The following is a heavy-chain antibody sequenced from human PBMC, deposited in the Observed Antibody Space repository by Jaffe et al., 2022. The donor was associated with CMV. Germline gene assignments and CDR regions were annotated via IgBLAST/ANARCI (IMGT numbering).Heavy chain of an antibody. J-gene: IGHJ3*02. CDR1: GYTFINYG. D-gene: IGHD4-17*01. CDR3: ARDHWRTTVTIDSFDI. CDR2: ISPYSGNT. Sequence: QVHLVQSGAEVKKPGASVKVSCKASGYTFINYGISWVRQAPGQGLEWMGWISPYSGNTNYVQKFQGRVTMTTDTSTSTAYMDLTSLTSDDTAVYYCARDHWRTTVTIDSFDIWGQGTVVTVSS. V-gene: IGHV1-18*04.